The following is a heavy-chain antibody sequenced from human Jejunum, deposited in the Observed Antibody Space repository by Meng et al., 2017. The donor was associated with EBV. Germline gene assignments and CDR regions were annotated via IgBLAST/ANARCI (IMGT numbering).Heavy chain of an antibody. CDR3: ASPPGGGTGGY. D-gene: IGHD2-8*02. CDR1: GFTFSDYS. J-gene: IGHJ4*02. CDR2: ISSGGTTI. Sequence: ELEGGLVKPGWPLGSSCEASGFTFSDYSMSWRRQAPGKGLEWVSYISSGGTTIYYADSVKGRFTISRDNGKNSLYLEMNSLRADDTAMYYCASPPGGGTGGYWGQGTLVTVSS. V-gene: IGHV3-11*01.